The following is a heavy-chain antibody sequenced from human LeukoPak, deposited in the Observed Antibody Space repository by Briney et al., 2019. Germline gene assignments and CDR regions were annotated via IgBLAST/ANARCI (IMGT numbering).Heavy chain of an antibody. D-gene: IGHD3-10*01. Sequence: GASVKVSCKASGGTFSSYAISWVRQAPGQGLEWMGGIIPIFRTANYAQKFQGRVTITADESTSTAYMEPSSLRSEDTAVYYCARAITYYYGSGSPPNWFDPWGQGTLVTVSS. CDR1: GGTFSSYA. J-gene: IGHJ5*02. CDR2: IIPIFRTA. V-gene: IGHV1-69*13. CDR3: ARAITYYYGSGSPPNWFDP.